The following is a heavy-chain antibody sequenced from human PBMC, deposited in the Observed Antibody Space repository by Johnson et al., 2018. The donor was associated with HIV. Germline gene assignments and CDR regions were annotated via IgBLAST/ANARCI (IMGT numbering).Heavy chain of an antibody. CDR2: IKQDGSEK. J-gene: IGHJ3*02. Sequence: QVQLVESGGGVVQPGRSLRLSCAASGFSFSSYAMHWVRQAPGKGLEWVANIKQDGSEKYYADSVKGRFTISRDNSKNTLYLQMNSLRAEDTAVYYCAKEKNGYHWTFDIWGQGTMVTVSS. V-gene: IGHV3-30*04. CDR1: GFSFSSYA. D-gene: IGHD5-24*01. CDR3: AKEKNGYHWTFDI.